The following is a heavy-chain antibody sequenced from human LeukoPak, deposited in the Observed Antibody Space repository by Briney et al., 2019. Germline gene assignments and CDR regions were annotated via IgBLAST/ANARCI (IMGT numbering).Heavy chain of an antibody. Sequence: VASVKVSCKASGYTFTSYGISWVRQAPGQGLEWMGWITAYHANTNYAQTLQVRVPMTTDTSTSTAYMELRSLSSDDTAVYYCARALTAYDSSGYVDYWGQGTLVTVSS. J-gene: IGHJ4*02. V-gene: IGHV1-18*01. CDR1: GYTFTSYG. CDR2: ITAYHANT. CDR3: ARALTAYDSSGYVDY. D-gene: IGHD3-22*01.